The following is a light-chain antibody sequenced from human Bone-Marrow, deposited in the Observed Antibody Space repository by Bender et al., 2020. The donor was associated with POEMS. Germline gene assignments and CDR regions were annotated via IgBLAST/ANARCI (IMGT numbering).Light chain of an antibody. Sequence: QSVLTQPPSVSGTPGQRVTISCSGRGSNIGGYPVNWYQQLPGTAPRLLIYTNNERPSGVPDRFSGSKSGTSASLAITGLQSDDEADYYCTSYAGSDILVFGGGTKLTVL. J-gene: IGLJ2*01. CDR1: GSNIGGYP. V-gene: IGLV1-44*01. CDR3: TSYAGSDILV. CDR2: TNN.